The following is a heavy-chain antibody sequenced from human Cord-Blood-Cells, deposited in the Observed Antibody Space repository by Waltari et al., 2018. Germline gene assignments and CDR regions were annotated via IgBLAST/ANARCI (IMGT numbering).Heavy chain of an antibody. D-gene: IGHD5-12*01. CDR1: GYTLPELS. CDR3: ATRDIVATILTDDAFDI. V-gene: IGHV1-24*01. Sequence: QVQLVTSGAEVKKPGASVKVPCKVSGYTLPELSMHWVRQAPGKGLEWMGGVDPEDGETIYAQKFQGRVTMTEDTSTDTAYMELSSLRSEDTAVYYCATRDIVATILTDDAFDIWGQGTMVTVSS. J-gene: IGHJ3*02. CDR2: VDPEDGET.